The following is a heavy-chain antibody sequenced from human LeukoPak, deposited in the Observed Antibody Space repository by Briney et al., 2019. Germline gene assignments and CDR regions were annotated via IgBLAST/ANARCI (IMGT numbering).Heavy chain of an antibody. J-gene: IGHJ4*02. Sequence: GGSLRLSCTASGFSFRSYSLNWVRQSPGKGLEWISYIGGGGDAIYYAESVRGRFTISRDNARNSVYLQVNSLRGEDTAVYYCVRGGQGRDDYFDYWGQGTLVTVSS. CDR2: IGGGGDAI. CDR3: VRGGQGRDDYFDY. CDR1: GFSFRSYS. V-gene: IGHV3-48*04.